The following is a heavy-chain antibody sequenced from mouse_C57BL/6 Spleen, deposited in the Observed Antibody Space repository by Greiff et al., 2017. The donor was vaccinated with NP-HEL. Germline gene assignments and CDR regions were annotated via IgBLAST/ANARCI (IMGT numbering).Heavy chain of an antibody. CDR2: IRSKSNNYAT. CDR3: VRHHGSSPSWFAY. Sequence: EVQLVESGGGLVQPKGSLKLSCAASGFSFNTYAMNWVRQAPGKGLEWVARIRSKSNNYATYYADSVKDRFTISRDDSESMLYLQMNNLKTEDTAMYYCVRHHGSSPSWFAYWGQGTLVTVSA. V-gene: IGHV10-1*01. D-gene: IGHD1-1*01. J-gene: IGHJ3*01. CDR1: GFSFNTYA.